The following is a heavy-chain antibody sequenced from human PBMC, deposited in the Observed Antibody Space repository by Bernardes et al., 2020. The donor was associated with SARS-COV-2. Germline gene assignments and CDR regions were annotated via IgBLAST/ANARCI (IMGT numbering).Heavy chain of an antibody. CDR1: GYNFNTQW. D-gene: IGHD6-19*01. CDR2: IYPGDSET. J-gene: IGHJ4*02. CDR3: ATSPILSGWPFDH. V-gene: IGHV5-51*01. Sequence: GESLKISCEGSGYNFNTQWVAWVRQVAGKGLEYMGIIYPGDSETKYGPSFQGRVTISADKSINTVYLQWNRLEASDTAMYYCATSPILSGWPFDHWGQGTLITVSS.